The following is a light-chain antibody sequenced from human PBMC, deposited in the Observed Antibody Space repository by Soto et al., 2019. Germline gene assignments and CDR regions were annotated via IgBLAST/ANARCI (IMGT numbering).Light chain of an antibody. V-gene: IGLV1-44*01. CDR2: SNN. CDR1: SSNIGSHT. J-gene: IGLJ2*01. CDR3: AAWDDSLNGVI. Sequence: QSVLTQPPSASGTPGQRITISCSGSSSNIGSHTVNWHQQVPGTAPKLLIYSNNERPSGVPDRFSGSKSGTSASLAISGLQSGDAADYYCAAWDDSLNGVIFGGGTKLTV.